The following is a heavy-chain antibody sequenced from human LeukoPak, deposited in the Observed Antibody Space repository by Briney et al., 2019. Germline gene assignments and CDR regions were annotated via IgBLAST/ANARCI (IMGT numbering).Heavy chain of an antibody. CDR3: AKETSSSFDY. J-gene: IGHJ4*02. D-gene: IGHD6-6*01. Sequence: AGGSLRLSCAASGLTFSSYAMNWVRQAPGKGLEWVSGISNSGGSTYYADSVKGRFTISRDNSKNTLYLQMNSLRAEDTAVYYCAKETSSSFDYWGQGTLVTVSS. V-gene: IGHV3-23*01. CDR2: ISNSGGST. CDR1: GLTFSSYA.